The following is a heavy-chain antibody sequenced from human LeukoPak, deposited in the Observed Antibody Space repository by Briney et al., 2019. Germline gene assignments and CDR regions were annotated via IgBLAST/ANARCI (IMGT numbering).Heavy chain of an antibody. CDR3: ARVAWNYEYYYYYYMDV. J-gene: IGHJ6*03. D-gene: IGHD1-7*01. V-gene: IGHV3-20*04. CDR2: INWNGGST. CDR1: GFTFDDYG. Sequence: GGSLRLSCAASGFTFDDYGMSWVRQAPGKGLEWVSGINWNGGSTVYADSVKGRFTISRDNAKNSLYLQMNSLRAEDTALYYCARVAWNYEYYYYYYMDVWGKGTTVTVSS.